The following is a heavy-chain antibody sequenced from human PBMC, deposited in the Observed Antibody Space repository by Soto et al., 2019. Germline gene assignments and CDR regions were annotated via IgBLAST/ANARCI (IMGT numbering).Heavy chain of an antibody. Sequence: EVQLVESGGGLVKPGGSLRLSCAASGFTFSNAWMSWVRQAPGKGLEWVGRIKSKTDGGTTDYAAPVKGRFTISRDDSKNTLYLQMNSLKTEDTAVYYCTTDLTTVTTDAFDIWGQGTMVTVSS. CDR1: GFTFSNAW. J-gene: IGHJ3*02. D-gene: IGHD4-17*01. V-gene: IGHV3-15*01. CDR2: IKSKTDGGTT. CDR3: TTDLTTVTTDAFDI.